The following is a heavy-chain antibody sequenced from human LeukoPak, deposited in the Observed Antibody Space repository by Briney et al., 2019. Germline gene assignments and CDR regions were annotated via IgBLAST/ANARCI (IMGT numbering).Heavy chain of an antibody. V-gene: IGHV1-69*13. CDR2: IITIFGTA. J-gene: IGHJ4*02. CDR1: GGTFSSYA. Sequence: ASVKVSCKASGGTFSSYAISWVRQAPGQGLEWMGGIITIFGTANYAQNFQGRVTITADESTSTAYMELSNLRSEDTAVYYCARESTDYYDSSGYYYGPVYWGQGTLVTVSS. CDR3: ARESTDYYDSSGYYYGPVY. D-gene: IGHD3-22*01.